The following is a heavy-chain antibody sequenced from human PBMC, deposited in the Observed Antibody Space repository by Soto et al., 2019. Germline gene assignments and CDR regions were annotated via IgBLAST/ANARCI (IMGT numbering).Heavy chain of an antibody. CDR1: GYTFTSYG. J-gene: IGHJ5*02. Sequence: ASVKVSCKASGYTFTSYGISWVRQAPGQGLEWMGWISAYNGNTNYAQKLQGRVTMTTDTSTSTAYMELRNLRSDDTAVYYCARDLGPITIFGVVNNRFEPLGQGTLSIVSS. D-gene: IGHD3-3*01. CDR2: ISAYNGNT. CDR3: ARDLGPITIFGVVNNRFEP. V-gene: IGHV1-18*04.